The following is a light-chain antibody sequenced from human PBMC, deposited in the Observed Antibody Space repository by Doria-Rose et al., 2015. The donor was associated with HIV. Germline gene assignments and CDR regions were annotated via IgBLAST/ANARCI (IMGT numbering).Light chain of an antibody. Sequence: VTIPCRASQDISNSVSWYQKRPVKGPQLLLYAASRLENGVPSRFSGSGSGTDFTLTINSLQPEDFATYFCQQYYSTLPYTFGQGTKLEI. CDR1: QDISNS. V-gene: IGKV1-NL1*01. J-gene: IGKJ2*01. CDR3: QQYYSTLPYT. CDR2: AAS.